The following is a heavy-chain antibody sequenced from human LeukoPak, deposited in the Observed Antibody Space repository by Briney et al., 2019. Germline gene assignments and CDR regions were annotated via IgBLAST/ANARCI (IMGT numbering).Heavy chain of an antibody. V-gene: IGHV3-23*01. Sequence: GGSLRLSCAASGFTFSSYAMSWVRQAPGKGLEWVSAISGSGGSTYYADSVKGQFTISRDNSKNTLYLQMNSLRAEDTAVYYCAKGSGEFVDYFDYWGQGTLVTVSS. CDR1: GFTFSSYA. D-gene: IGHD3-10*01. J-gene: IGHJ4*02. CDR2: ISGSGGST. CDR3: AKGSGEFVDYFDY.